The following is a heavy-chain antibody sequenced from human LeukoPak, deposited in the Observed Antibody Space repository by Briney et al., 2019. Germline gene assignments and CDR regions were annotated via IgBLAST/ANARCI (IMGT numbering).Heavy chain of an antibody. CDR3: AKATSLVVPAADHYYYGLDV. V-gene: IGHV1-2*02. D-gene: IGHD2-2*01. Sequence: ASVKVSCKASGYTFTDYYMHWVRQAPGQGIEWMGWINPNSGATNYAQKFQGRVTMTRDTSISTAYMELSRLRSDDTAVYYCAKATSLVVPAADHYYYGLDVWGQGTTVTVSS. J-gene: IGHJ6*02. CDR2: INPNSGAT. CDR1: GYTFTDYY.